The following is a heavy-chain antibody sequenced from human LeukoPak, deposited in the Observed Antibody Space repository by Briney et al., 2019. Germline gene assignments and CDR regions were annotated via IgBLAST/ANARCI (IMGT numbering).Heavy chain of an antibody. Sequence: GGSLRLSCVASGFTFSDHWMHWVRQAPGKGLVWVSRISIDVSSTSYADSVQGRFTISRDNAKNTVYLQMNSLRAEDTAVYYCARDLLTWDNNRRLDYWGQGTLVTVSS. CDR1: GFTFSDHW. D-gene: IGHD1/OR15-1a*01. J-gene: IGHJ4*02. CDR2: ISIDVSST. V-gene: IGHV3-74*01. CDR3: ARDLLTWDNNRRLDY.